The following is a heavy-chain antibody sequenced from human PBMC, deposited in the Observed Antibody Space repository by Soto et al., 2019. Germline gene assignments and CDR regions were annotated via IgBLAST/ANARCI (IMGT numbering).Heavy chain of an antibody. V-gene: IGHV3-30*18. D-gene: IGHD1-20*01. Sequence: QVQLVESGGGVVQPGRSLRLSCAASGFTFSTNGMHWVRQAPGEGLEWVALISYDGSKKSYADSAKGRFTIFRDNIKNTLYLQMNGLGPEDTAVYYCAKDNSYHAFAILGQGTMVTVSS. J-gene: IGHJ3*02. CDR3: AKDNSYHAFAI. CDR2: ISYDGSKK. CDR1: GFTFSTNG.